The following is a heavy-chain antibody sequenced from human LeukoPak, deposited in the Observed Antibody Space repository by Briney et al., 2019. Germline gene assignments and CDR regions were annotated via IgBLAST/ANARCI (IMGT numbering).Heavy chain of an antibody. CDR3: ARDGATPFDY. D-gene: IGHD1-26*01. J-gene: IGHJ4*02. V-gene: IGHV4-59*01. Sequence: PSETLSLTCTAFGGSIRGYHWSWIRQPPGKGLEWIGHFYYSGSTNFNPSLKSRVTISGDTSKNQFSLKVISVTAADTAVYYCARDGATPFDYWGQGTLVTVSS. CDR2: FYYSGST. CDR1: GGSIRGYH.